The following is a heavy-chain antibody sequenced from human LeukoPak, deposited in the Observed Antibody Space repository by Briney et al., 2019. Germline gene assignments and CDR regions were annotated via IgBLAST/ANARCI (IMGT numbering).Heavy chain of an antibody. CDR3: ARGARTTQRPGGADGRLTRNWFDP. Sequence: PSQTLSLTCAVSGGSISSGGYSWSWIRQPPGKGLEWIGYIYHSGSTYYNPSLKSRVTISVDRSKNQFSLKLSSVTAADTAVYYCARGARTTQRPGGADGRLTRNWFDPWGQGTLVTVSS. J-gene: IGHJ5*02. D-gene: IGHD4-17*01. CDR2: IYHSGST. V-gene: IGHV4-30-2*01. CDR1: GGSISSGGYS.